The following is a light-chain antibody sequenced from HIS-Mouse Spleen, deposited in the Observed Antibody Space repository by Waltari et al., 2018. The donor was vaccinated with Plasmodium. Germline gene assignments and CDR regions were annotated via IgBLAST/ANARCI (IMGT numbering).Light chain of an antibody. Sequence: DIQMTQSPSTLSASVGDRVPITCRASQSISSGLAWYQQKPGKAPKLLIYKASSLESGVPSRFSGSGSGTEFTLTISSLQPDDFATYYCQQYNSYSYTFGQGTKLEIK. V-gene: IGKV1-5*03. CDR1: QSISSG. J-gene: IGKJ2*01. CDR2: KAS. CDR3: QQYNSYSYT.